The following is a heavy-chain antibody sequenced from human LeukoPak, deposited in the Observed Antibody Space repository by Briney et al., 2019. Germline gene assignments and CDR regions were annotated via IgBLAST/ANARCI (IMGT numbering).Heavy chain of an antibody. CDR2: IYYSGST. Sequence: SETLSLTCTVSGGSISSYYWSWIRQPPGKGLEWNGDIYYSGSTNYNPSLKSRVTISVDTSKNQFSLRLSSVTAADTAVYYSARLASGSYGPLTPFDYWGQGTLVTVSS. CDR3: ARLASGSYGPLTPFDY. V-gene: IGHV4-59*08. J-gene: IGHJ4*02. D-gene: IGHD1-26*01. CDR1: GGSISSYY.